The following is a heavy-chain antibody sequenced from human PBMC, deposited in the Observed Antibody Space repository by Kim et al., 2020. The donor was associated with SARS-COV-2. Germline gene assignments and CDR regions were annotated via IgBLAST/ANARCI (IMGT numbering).Heavy chain of an antibody. CDR2: T. V-gene: IGHV3-23*01. D-gene: IGHD3-22*01. CDR3: AKHGDYYGVDC. J-gene: IGHJ4*02. Sequence: TFYADSVKGRFTVSRDSSKNTLYLQMNSLRAEDTALYYCAKHGDYYGVDCWGQEMLVSVSS.